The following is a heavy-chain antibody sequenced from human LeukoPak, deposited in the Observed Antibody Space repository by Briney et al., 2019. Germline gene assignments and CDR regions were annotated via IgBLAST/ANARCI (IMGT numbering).Heavy chain of an antibody. D-gene: IGHD3-22*01. J-gene: IGHJ4*02. V-gene: IGHV1-18*01. CDR2: ISAYNGNT. Sequence: ASVKVSCKASGYTFTSYGISWVRQAPGQGLEWMGWISAYNGNTNYAQKLQGRVTMTTDTSTSTAYMELRSLRSDDTAVYYCARGGPTYYYDSSGPSDYWGQGTLVTVSS. CDR3: ARGGPTYYYDSSGPSDY. CDR1: GYTFTSYG.